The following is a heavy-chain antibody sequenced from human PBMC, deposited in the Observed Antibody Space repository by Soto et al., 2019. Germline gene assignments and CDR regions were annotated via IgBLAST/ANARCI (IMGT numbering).Heavy chain of an antibody. Sequence: EVQLLESGGTSVQPGGSLRLSCATSGFTFSSHSINWVRQAPGRGLEWVSAISGGYITTYYADSVRGRFTISSDNSKNTVYLQMNSLRAEDTAAYFCAKSSGYYYYSGLDGWGPGTMVTVSS. D-gene: IGHD6-19*01. CDR2: ISGGYITT. CDR1: GFTFSSHS. CDR3: AKSSGYYYYSGLDG. V-gene: IGHV3-23*01. J-gene: IGHJ6*02.